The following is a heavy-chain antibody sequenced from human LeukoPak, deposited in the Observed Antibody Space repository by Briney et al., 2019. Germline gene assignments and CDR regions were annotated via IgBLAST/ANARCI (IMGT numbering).Heavy chain of an antibody. CDR3: ARDADSSGYYLFDY. Sequence: PGGSLRLSCAASGFTFSSYAMNWVRQAPGKGLEWVSGISGSGGSTYYADSVKGRFTISRDNSKNTLYLQMSSLRAEDTAVYYCARDADSSGYYLFDYWGQGTLVTVSS. J-gene: IGHJ4*02. CDR1: GFTFSSYA. D-gene: IGHD3-22*01. V-gene: IGHV3-23*01. CDR2: ISGSGGST.